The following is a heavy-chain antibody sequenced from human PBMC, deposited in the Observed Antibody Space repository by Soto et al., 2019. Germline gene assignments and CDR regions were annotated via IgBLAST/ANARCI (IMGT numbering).Heavy chain of an antibody. Sequence: GASVKVSCKASGYTFYSHSISWVRQAPGQGLEWMGRINADYGNTQYAQKFQGRVTMTRDTSTSTVYMELSSLRSEDTAVYYCAREIAAAAHGRYYYYYYSMDVWGQGTTVTVSS. J-gene: IGHJ6*02. CDR1: GYTFYSHS. CDR2: INADYGNT. V-gene: IGHV1-18*01. D-gene: IGHD6-13*01. CDR3: AREIAAAAHGRYYYYYYSMDV.